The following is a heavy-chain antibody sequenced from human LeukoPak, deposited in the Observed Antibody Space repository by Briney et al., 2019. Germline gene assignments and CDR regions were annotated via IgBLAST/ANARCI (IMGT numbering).Heavy chain of an antibody. Sequence: GESLKISCKGSGYSFTSYWIGWVRQMPGKGLEWMRIIYPGGSNTRYSPSFQGQVTISADKSISTAYLQWSSLKASDTAMYYCARHRVSYSSSSLFDYWGQGTLVTVSS. CDR1: GYSFTSYW. CDR3: ARHRVSYSSSSLFDY. D-gene: IGHD6-6*01. J-gene: IGHJ4*02. CDR2: IYPGGSNT. V-gene: IGHV5-51*01.